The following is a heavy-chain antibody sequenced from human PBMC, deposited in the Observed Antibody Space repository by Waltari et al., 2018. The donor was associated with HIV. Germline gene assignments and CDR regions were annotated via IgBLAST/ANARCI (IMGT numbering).Heavy chain of an antibody. Sequence: QVHLVQSGAALKKTGASVKLSCKASGYTFTNFGINWVRQAPGQGLEWMGWYNSYNGDTKYAQKFQDRVTMTTDTSTSTAYMELRSLMSDDTAVYYCARFFPTATTTGWYLDLWGPGTLVTMSS. CDR1: GYTFTNFG. J-gene: IGHJ2*01. CDR3: ARFFPTATTTGWYLDL. D-gene: IGHD4-17*01. CDR2: YNSYNGDT. V-gene: IGHV1-18*01.